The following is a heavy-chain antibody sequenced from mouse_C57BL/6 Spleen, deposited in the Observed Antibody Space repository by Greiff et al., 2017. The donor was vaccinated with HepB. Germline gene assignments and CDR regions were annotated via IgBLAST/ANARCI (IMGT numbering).Heavy chain of an antibody. V-gene: IGHV1-81*01. CDR2: IYPRSGNT. CDR3: AKARDYGYEDAMDY. Sequence: QVQLQQSGAELARPGASVKLSCKASGYTFTSYGISWVKQRTGQGLEWIGEIYPRSGNTYYNEKFKGKATLTADKSSSTAYMELRSLTSEDSAVYFCAKARDYGYEDAMDYWGQGTSVTVSS. J-gene: IGHJ4*01. D-gene: IGHD2-2*01. CDR1: GYTFTSYG.